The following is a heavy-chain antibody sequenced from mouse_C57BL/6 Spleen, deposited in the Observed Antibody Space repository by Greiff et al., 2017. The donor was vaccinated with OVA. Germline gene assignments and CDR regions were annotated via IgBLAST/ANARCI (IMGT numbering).Heavy chain of an antibody. Sequence: QVQLQQPGAELVRPGSSVKLSCKASGYTFTSYWMHWVKQRPIQGLEWIGNIDPSDSETHYNQKFKDKATLTVDKSSSTAYMQLSSLTSEDSAVYYCARGEITTVVEDFDYWGQGTTLTVSS. D-gene: IGHD1-1*01. CDR3: ARGEITTVVEDFDY. CDR1: GYTFTSYW. V-gene: IGHV1-52*01. J-gene: IGHJ2*01. CDR2: IDPSDSET.